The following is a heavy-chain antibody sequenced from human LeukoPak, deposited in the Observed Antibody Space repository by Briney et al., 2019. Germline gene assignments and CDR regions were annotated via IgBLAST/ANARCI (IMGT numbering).Heavy chain of an antibody. CDR2: ISTSSSTI. V-gene: IGHV3-48*01. J-gene: IGHJ4*02. CDR3: ARTFWSGYSDY. D-gene: IGHD3-3*01. CDR1: GFTFSSYS. Sequence: GGSLRLSCAAPGFTFSSYSMNWVRQAPGKGLEWVSYISTSSSTIYYADSVKGRFTISRDNAKNSLYLQMNSLRAEDTAVYHCARTFWSGYSDYWGQGTLVTVSS.